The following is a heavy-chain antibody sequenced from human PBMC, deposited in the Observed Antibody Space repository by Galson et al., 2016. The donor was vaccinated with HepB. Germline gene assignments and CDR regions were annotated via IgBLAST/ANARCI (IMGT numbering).Heavy chain of an antibody. CDR1: GYTFIGYY. J-gene: IGHJ2*01. CDR3: ARGYDYGEHHWYFDL. Sequence: SVKVSCKASGYTFIGYYMHWVRQAPRQGLEWMGWINPNSGGTKYAQKFQGRVTMTRDTSISTAYMELSRLRSDDTAVYYCARGYDYGEHHWYFDLWGRGTLVTVSS. D-gene: IGHD4-17*01. CDR2: INPNSGGT. V-gene: IGHV1-2*02.